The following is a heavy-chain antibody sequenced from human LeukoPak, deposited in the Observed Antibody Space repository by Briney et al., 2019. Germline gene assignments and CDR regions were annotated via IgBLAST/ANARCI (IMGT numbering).Heavy chain of an antibody. CDR2: ISGSGGNT. CDR1: GFTFSSYA. CDR3: STDPRSLIY. J-gene: IGHJ4*01. V-gene: IGHV3-23*01. Sequence: GGSLRLSCAASGFTFSSYAMSWVRQAPGKGLEWVSAISGSGGNTYFADSVKGRFTISRDNSKNTLYLQMNSLRAEDTAVYYCSTDPRSLIYWGHGTLVTVSS. D-gene: IGHD2-8*01.